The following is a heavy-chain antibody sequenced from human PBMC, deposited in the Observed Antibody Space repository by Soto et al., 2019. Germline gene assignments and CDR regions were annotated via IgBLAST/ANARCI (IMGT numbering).Heavy chain of an antibody. CDR1: GDSVSSTSAA. Sequence: SQTLSLTCAISGDSVSSTSAAWNWIRQSPSRGLEWLGRTFYRSKWYYDYAVSVKSRITINPDTSMNQFSLQLNSVTPEDTAVYYCSRRLKLGADYYGMDAWGQGTTVTVSS. CDR2: TFYRSKWYY. D-gene: IGHD1-26*01. V-gene: IGHV6-1*01. J-gene: IGHJ6*02. CDR3: SRRLKLGADYYGMDA.